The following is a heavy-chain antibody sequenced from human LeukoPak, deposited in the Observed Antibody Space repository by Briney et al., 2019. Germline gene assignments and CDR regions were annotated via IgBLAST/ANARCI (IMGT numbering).Heavy chain of an antibody. Sequence: GASVKVSCKASGYTFTGYYMHWVRQAPGQGLEWMGIINPSGGSTSYAQKFQGRVTMTRDMPTSTVYMELSSLRSEDTAVYYCARDRNYYDSSGYYPRYAFDIWGQGTMVTVSS. D-gene: IGHD3-22*01. CDR2: INPSGGST. CDR3: ARDRNYYDSSGYYPRYAFDI. J-gene: IGHJ3*02. CDR1: GYTFTGYY. V-gene: IGHV1-46*01.